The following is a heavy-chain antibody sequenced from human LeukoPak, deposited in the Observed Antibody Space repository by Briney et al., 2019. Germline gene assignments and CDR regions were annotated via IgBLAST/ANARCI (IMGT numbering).Heavy chain of an antibody. CDR2: ISSSGSTI. CDR1: GFTFSSYE. J-gene: IGHJ4*02. CDR3: ARGGSWTVSFHFDY. D-gene: IGHD2-15*01. V-gene: IGHV3-48*03. Sequence: PGGSLRLSCAASGFTFSSYEMNWVRQAPGKGLEWVSYISSSGSTIYYADSVKGRFTISRDNAKNSLYLQMNSLRAEDTAVYYCARGGSWTVSFHFDYWGQGTLVTVSS.